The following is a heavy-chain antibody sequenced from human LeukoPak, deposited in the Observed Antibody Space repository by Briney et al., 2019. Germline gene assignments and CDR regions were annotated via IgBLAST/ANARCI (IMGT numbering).Heavy chain of an antibody. Sequence: GRSLRLSCAASGFTFSNYGMHWVRQAPGKGLEWVAVIWYDGSNKYYADSVKGRFTISRDNSKNTLYLQMNSLRAEDTAVYYCAKDHCRSSTNRGWFDPCGQGTLVTVSS. CDR2: IWYDGSNK. D-gene: IGHD2-8*01. CDR3: AKDHCRSSTNRGWFDP. V-gene: IGHV3-33*06. CDR1: GFTFSNYG. J-gene: IGHJ5*02.